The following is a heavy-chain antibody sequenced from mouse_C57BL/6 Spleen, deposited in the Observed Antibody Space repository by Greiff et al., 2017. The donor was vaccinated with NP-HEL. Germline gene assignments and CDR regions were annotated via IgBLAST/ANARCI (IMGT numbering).Heavy chain of an antibody. J-gene: IGHJ2*01. CDR1: GFTFSSYG. D-gene: IGHD1-1*01. V-gene: IGHV5-6*01. CDR3: ARQRDYGSSYEDFDY. CDR2: ISSGGSYT. Sequence: EVKVVESGGDLVKPGGSLKLSCAASGFTFSSYGMSWVRQTPDKRLEWVATISSGGSYTYYPDSVKGRFTISRDNAKNTLYLQMSSLKSEDTAMYYCARQRDYGSSYEDFDYWGQGTTLTVSS.